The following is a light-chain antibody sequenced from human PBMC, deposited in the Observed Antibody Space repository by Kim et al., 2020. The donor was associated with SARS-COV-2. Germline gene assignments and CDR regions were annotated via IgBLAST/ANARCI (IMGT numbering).Light chain of an antibody. CDR2: QDS. V-gene: IGLV3-1*01. CDR3: QAWDRSTVV. CDR1: KLGDKY. J-gene: IGLJ2*01. Sequence: SVSPGQTASITCSGDKLGDKYSCWYQQKSGQSPVVVIHQDSKRPSGIPERFSGSNSGNTATLTISGTQAMDEADYYCQAWDRSTVVFGGGTQLTVL.